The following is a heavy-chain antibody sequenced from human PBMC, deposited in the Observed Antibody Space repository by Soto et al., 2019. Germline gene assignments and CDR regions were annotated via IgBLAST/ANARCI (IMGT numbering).Heavy chain of an antibody. D-gene: IGHD3-3*01. V-gene: IGHV3-48*01. CDR1: GFTFSSYS. J-gene: IGHJ3*02. CDR3: ASLYYDWGSGDWPVTAAFDT. Sequence: GGSLRLSCAASGFTFSSYSMNWVRQAPGKGLEWVSYISSSSSTIYYADSVKGRFTISRDNAKNSLYLQMNSLRAEDTAVYYCASLYYDWGSGDWPVTAAFDTRGQGKTVPV. CDR2: ISSSSSTI.